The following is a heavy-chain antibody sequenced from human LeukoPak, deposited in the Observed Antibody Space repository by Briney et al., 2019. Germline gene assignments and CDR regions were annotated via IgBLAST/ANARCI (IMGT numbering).Heavy chain of an antibody. CDR1: GGSISSYY. J-gene: IGHJ6*02. CDR2: IYYSGST. CDR3: ARDYGSGEGYGMDV. V-gene: IGHV4-59*01. D-gene: IGHD3-10*01. Sequence: PSGTLSLTCTVSGGSISSYYWSWIRQPPGKGLEWIGYIYYSGSTNYNPSLKSRVTISVDTSKNQFSLKLSSVTAADTAVYYCARDYGSGEGYGMDVWGQGTTVTVSS.